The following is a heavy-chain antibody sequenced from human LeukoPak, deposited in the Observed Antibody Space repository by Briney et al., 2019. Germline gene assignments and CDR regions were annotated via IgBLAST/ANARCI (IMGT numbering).Heavy chain of an antibody. CDR1: GYTSTDYY. CDR3: ARADRLDGGPYLIGP. D-gene: IGHD2-21*01. J-gene: IGHJ5*02. V-gene: IGHV1-2*02. Sequence: GASVKVSCKTSGYTSTDYYMHWVRQAPGQGLEWMGWINPNTGGTSSAQKFQGRVTMTRDTSITTVYMEVKWLTSGDTAIYYCARADRLDGGPYLIGPWGQGTLVTVSS. CDR2: INPNTGGT.